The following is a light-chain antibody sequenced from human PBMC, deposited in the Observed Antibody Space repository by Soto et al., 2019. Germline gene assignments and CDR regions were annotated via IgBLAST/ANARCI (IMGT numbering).Light chain of an antibody. CDR2: WAS. CDR1: QSVLYSSNNKNY. Sequence: DIVMTQSPDSLAVSLGERATINCKSSQSVLYSSNNKNYLAWYQQKPVQPPHLLIYWASTRESGVPDRFSGSGSGTDFTLTISSLQAEDVAVYYCQQYDSTPYTFGQGTKLEIK. V-gene: IGKV4-1*01. CDR3: QQYDSTPYT. J-gene: IGKJ2*01.